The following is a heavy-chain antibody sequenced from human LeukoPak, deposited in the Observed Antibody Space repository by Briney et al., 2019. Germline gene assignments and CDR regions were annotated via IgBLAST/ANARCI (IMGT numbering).Heavy chain of an antibody. CDR3: ARGSPAVSYDFWSGYRNDAFDI. D-gene: IGHD3-3*01. CDR1: GYTFTSYD. Sequence: ASVKVSCKASGYTFTSYDINWVRQATGQGLEWMGWMNPNSGNTGYAQKFQGRVTITRNTSISTAYMELSSLRSEDTAVYYCARGSPAVSYDFWSGYRNDAFDIWGQGTMVTVSS. CDR2: MNPNSGNT. V-gene: IGHV1-8*03. J-gene: IGHJ3*02.